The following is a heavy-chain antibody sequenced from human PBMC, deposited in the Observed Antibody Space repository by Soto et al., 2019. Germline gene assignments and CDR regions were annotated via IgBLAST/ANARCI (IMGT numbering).Heavy chain of an antibody. D-gene: IGHD1-20*01. CDR1: GFPFSSHW. Sequence: EVQLVESGGGLVQPGGSLRLSCAASGFPFSSHWMTWVRQAPGKGLEWVAYIKQDGSEKYYVDSVMGRFTMSRDNTQSSLSLQMNTLRVEASAVYYCARITSPGYFDSWGQGTLVTVSS. CDR3: ARITSPGYFDS. CDR2: IKQDGSEK. J-gene: IGHJ4*02. V-gene: IGHV3-7*05.